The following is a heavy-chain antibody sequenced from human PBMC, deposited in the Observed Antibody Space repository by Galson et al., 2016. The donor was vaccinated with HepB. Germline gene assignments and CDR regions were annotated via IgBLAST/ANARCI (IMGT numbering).Heavy chain of an antibody. Sequence: QSGAEVTRPGESLKISCQGSGYNFADYWIGWVRQMPGKGLEWMGIIYPDDSQTTYSPSFQGQVTFSADRSINTAYLQWSRLQASDTAMYFCARRREGYYGMDVWGQGTTVIVSS. D-gene: IGHD5-24*01. V-gene: IGHV5-51*01. CDR3: ARRREGYYGMDV. CDR1: GYNFADYW. J-gene: IGHJ6*02. CDR2: IYPDDSQT.